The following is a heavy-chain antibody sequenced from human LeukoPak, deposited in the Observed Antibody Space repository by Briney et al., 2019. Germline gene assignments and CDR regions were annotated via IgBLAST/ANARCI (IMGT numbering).Heavy chain of an antibody. CDR1: GFTFSRYG. J-gene: IGHJ4*02. CDR3: AKDYYGSGTLFDY. CDR2: IRYDGTNK. D-gene: IGHD3-10*01. V-gene: IGHV3-30*02. Sequence: GGSLRLSCAVSGFTFSRYGLHWVRQAPGKGLEWVAFIRYDGTNKYCADSVKGRFTISRDNSKDTLYLQMNSLRAEDTAVYYCAKDYYGSGTLFDYWGQGTLVTVSS.